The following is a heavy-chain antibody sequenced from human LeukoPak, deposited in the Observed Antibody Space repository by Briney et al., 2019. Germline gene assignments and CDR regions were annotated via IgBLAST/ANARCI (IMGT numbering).Heavy chain of an antibody. CDR1: GGSISSGDYY. CDR2: IYYSGST. CDR3: ARSITSSWYGDFQH. Sequence: MASETLSLTCTVSGGSISSGDYYWSWIRQPPGKGLEWIGYIYYSGSTYYNPSLKSRVTISVDTSKNQFSLKLSSVTAADTAVYYCARSITSSWYGDFQHWGQGTLVTVSS. D-gene: IGHD6-13*01. J-gene: IGHJ1*01. V-gene: IGHV4-30-4*02.